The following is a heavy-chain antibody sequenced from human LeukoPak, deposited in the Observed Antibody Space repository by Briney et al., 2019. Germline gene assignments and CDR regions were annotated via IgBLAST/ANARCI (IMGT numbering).Heavy chain of an antibody. CDR3: ARVAAARYYMDV. V-gene: IGHV1-2*02. CDR2: INPNSGGT. Sequence: VASVKVSCKASGYTFTGYYMHWVRQAPGQGLEWMGWINPNSGGTNYAQKFQGRVTMTRDTSISTAYMELSRLRSDDTAVYYCARVAAARYYMDVWGKGTTVTVSS. CDR1: GYTFTGYY. D-gene: IGHD6-13*01. J-gene: IGHJ6*03.